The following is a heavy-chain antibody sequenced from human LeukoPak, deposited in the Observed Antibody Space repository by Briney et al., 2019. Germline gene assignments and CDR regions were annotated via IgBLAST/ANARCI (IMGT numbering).Heavy chain of an antibody. V-gene: IGHV1-69*13. CDR3: AREAGYGYGYGGNWFDP. J-gene: IGHJ5*02. CDR1: GGTFSSYA. CDR2: IIPIFGTA. D-gene: IGHD5-18*01. Sequence: SVKVSCKASGGTFSSYAISWVRQAPGQGLEWMGGIIPIFGTANYAQKFQGRVTITADESTSTAYMELSSLRSEDTAVYYCAREAGYGYGYGGNWFDPWGQGTLVTVSS.